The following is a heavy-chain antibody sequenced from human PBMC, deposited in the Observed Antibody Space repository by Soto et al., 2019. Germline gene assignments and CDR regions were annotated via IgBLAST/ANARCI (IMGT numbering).Heavy chain of an antibody. Sequence: EVQLLESGGGLVQPGGSLRLSCAASGFTFSSYAMSWVHQAPGKGLEWVSAISGSGGSTYYADSVKGRFTISRDNSKNTLYLQMNSLRAEDTAVYYCAKCWSRQLGPRDYWGQGTLVTVSS. CDR1: GFTFSSYA. CDR3: AKCWSRQLGPRDY. D-gene: IGHD6-6*01. J-gene: IGHJ4*02. V-gene: IGHV3-23*01. CDR2: ISGSGGST.